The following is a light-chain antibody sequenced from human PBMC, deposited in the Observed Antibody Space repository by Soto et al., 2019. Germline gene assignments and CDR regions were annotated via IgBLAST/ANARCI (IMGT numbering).Light chain of an antibody. J-gene: IGLJ1*01. V-gene: IGLV2-14*01. CDR1: SSDVGGYNY. CDR2: DVT. Sequence: QSALTQPASVSGSPGQSITISCTGTSSDVGGYNYVSWYQQHPVKAPKLMIYDVTNRPSGVSDRFSGSKSGNTASLTISGLQAEDEADYYCSSYTRSSTPYVFGTGTKVTV. CDR3: SSYTRSSTPYV.